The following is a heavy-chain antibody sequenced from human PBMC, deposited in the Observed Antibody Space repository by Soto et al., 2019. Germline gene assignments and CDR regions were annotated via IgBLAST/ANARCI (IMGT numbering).Heavy chain of an antibody. Sequence: ESLKISCQCSGYSFTSYWIGWVRQMPGKGLEWMGIIYPGDSDTRYSPSFQGQVTISADKSISTAYLQWSRLKASDTAMYYCARPVAAAGTGAFDIWGQGTMVTVS. D-gene: IGHD6-13*01. CDR1: GYSFTSYW. CDR3: ARPVAAAGTGAFDI. J-gene: IGHJ3*02. V-gene: IGHV5-51*01. CDR2: IYPGDSDT.